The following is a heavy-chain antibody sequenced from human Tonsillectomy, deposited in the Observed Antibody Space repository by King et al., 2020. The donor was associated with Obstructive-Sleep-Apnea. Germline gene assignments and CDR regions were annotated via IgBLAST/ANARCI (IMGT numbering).Heavy chain of an antibody. D-gene: IGHD5-24*01. V-gene: IGHV3-66*01. CDR3: ARGVGWLQTYYFDY. J-gene: IGHJ4*02. CDR1: GFTVSSSY. Sequence: VQLVESGGGLVQPGGSLRLSCAASGFTVSSSYMNWVRQAPGKGLEWVSVIYSGGNTYCADSVKGRFTISRDNSKNTLYLQINSLRAEDTAVYYCARGVGWLQTYYFDYWGQGTLVTVSS. CDR2: IYSGGNT.